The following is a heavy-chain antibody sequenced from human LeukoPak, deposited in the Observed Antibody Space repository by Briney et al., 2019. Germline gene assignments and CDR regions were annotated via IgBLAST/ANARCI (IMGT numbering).Heavy chain of an antibody. J-gene: IGHJ4*02. Sequence: GGSLRLSCAASGFTFSAYWMRWVRQVPGKGLVWVSRINNDGTATFFADSVKGRFTISRDNAKNTLYLQMDSLRAEDTAVYYCARGSRIAAAAQGYWGQGTLVTVSS. CDR2: INNDGTAT. CDR1: GFTFSAYW. V-gene: IGHV3-74*01. CDR3: ARGSRIAAAAQGY. D-gene: IGHD6-13*01.